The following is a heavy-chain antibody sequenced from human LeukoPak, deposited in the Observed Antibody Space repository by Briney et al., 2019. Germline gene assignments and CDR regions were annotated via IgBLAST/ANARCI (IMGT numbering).Heavy chain of an antibody. D-gene: IGHD4-23*01. CDR1: GFTVSSTY. CDR2: IYSGGST. CDR3: ARDYGGNIRGYFDY. Sequence: GGSLRLSCAASGFTVSSTYMSWVRQAPGKGLEWVSVIYSGGSTYYADSVGGRFTISRDNSKNTLYLQMNSLRVEDTAVYYCARDYGGNIRGYFDYWGQGTLVTVSS. V-gene: IGHV3-66*01. J-gene: IGHJ4*02.